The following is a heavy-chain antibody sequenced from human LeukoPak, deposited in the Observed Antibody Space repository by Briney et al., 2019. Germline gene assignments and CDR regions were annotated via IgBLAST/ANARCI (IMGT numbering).Heavy chain of an antibody. CDR2: IYTSGST. CDR3: ARVSTSIAVAGFDY. J-gene: IGHJ4*02. V-gene: IGHV4-4*07. D-gene: IGHD6-19*01. Sequence: SETLSLTCTVSGGSISSYYWSWIRQPAGKGLEWIGRIYTSGSTNYNPSLKSRVTMSVDTSKNQFSLKLSSVTAADTAVCYCARVSTSIAVAGFDYWGQGTLVTVSS. CDR1: GGSISSYY.